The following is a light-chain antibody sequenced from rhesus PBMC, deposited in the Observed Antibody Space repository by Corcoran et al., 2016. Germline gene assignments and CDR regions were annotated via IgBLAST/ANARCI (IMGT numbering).Light chain of an antibody. Sequence: DIQMTQSPTSLSASVGDRVTITCRASQGISSWLAWYQQKPGKAPTLLIYKASRLQSGVPSRFSGSGSGTDFTLTISSLQSADFATYYCQHYYSTPYSFGQGTKVQIK. CDR3: QHYYSTPYS. J-gene: IGKJ2*01. CDR2: KAS. CDR1: QGISSW. V-gene: IGKV1-21*01.